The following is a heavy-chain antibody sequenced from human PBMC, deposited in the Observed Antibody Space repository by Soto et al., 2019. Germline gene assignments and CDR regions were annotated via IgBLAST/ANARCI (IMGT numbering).Heavy chain of an antibody. J-gene: IGHJ6*02. CDR3: ARDGYSSSWTYYYYYGMDV. V-gene: IGHV1-18*01. D-gene: IGHD6-13*01. CDR1: GYTFTSYG. CDR2: ISAYNGNT. Sequence: QVQLVQSGAEVKKPGASVKVSCKASGYTFTSYGISWVRQAPGQGLEWRGWISAYNGNTNYAQKLQGRVTMTTDTSTSTAYMELSSLRSDDTAVYYGARDGYSSSWTYYYYYGMDVWGQGTTVAVSS.